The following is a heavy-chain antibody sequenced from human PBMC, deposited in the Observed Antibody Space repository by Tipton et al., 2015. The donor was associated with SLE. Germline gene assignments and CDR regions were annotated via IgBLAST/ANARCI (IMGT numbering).Heavy chain of an antibody. CDR1: GGSISSYY. V-gene: IGHV4-59*01. CDR2: IYYSAST. J-gene: IGHJ6*02. CDR3: ASSLPRIGSGWSYYYYYGMDV. D-gene: IGHD6-19*01. Sequence: TLSLTCTVSGGSISSYYWSWIRQPPGKGLEWIGYIYYSASTNYNPSLKSRATISVDTSKNQFSLKLSSVTAADTAVYYCASSLPRIGSGWSYYYYYGMDVWGQGTTVTVSS.